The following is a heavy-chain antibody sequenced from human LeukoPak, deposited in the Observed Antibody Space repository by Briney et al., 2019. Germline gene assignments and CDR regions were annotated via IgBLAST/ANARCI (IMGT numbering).Heavy chain of an antibody. J-gene: IGHJ4*02. CDR3: AKRNKNFWNTYPDY. Sequence: PGGSLRLSCAVSGSTFSSYEMNWVRQAPGKGLEWISYISASGIMIQYAGSVKGRFTISRDNSKNTLYLQMNSLRAEDTAVYYCAKRNKNFWNTYPDYWGQGTLVTVSS. CDR1: GSTFSSYE. D-gene: IGHD3-3*01. CDR2: ISASGIMI. V-gene: IGHV3-48*03.